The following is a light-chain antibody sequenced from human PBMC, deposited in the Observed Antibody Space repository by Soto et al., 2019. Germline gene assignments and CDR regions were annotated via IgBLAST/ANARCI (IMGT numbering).Light chain of an antibody. CDR2: AAT. Sequence: IQLTQSPSSLSASVRDRVTITCRASQAINSYLAWYQQKPGKAPNLLIYAATSLQSGVPSRFSGSGSGTEFTLTISSLQPEDFATYYCQQLDLYPSTFGGGTKVEI. CDR3: QQLDLYPST. J-gene: IGKJ4*01. V-gene: IGKV1-9*01. CDR1: QAINSY.